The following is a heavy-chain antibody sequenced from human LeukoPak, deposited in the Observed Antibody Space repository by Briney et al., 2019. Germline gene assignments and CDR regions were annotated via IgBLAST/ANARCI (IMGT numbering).Heavy chain of an antibody. CDR2: ISYDGSNK. CDR3: ARDGGVGEWELSPNNWFDP. CDR1: GFTFSSYA. Sequence: GGSLRLSCAASGFTFSSYAMHWVRQAPGKGLEWVAVISYDGSNKYYADSVKGRFTISRDNSKNTLYLQMNSLRAEDTAVYYCARDGGVGEWELSPNNWFDPWGQGTLVTVSS. V-gene: IGHV3-30*01. D-gene: IGHD1-26*01. J-gene: IGHJ5*02.